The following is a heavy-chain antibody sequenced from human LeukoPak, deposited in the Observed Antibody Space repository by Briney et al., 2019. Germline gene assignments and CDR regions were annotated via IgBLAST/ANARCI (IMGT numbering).Heavy chain of an antibody. Sequence: GGSLRLSCAASGFTFSSYATHWVRQAPGKGLEYVSAISSNGASTYYANSVKGRFTISRDNSKNTLYLQMGSLRAEDMAVYYCARSMRGAYYYDSSGSFDIWGQGTIVTVSS. CDR3: ARSMRGAYYYDSSGSFDI. J-gene: IGHJ3*02. V-gene: IGHV3-64*01. CDR2: ISSNGAST. D-gene: IGHD3-22*01. CDR1: GFTFSSYA.